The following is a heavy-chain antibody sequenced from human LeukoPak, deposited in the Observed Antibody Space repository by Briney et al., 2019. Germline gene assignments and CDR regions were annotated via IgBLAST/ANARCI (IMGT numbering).Heavy chain of an antibody. CDR1: GFTFSSYA. D-gene: IGHD2/OR15-2a*01. V-gene: IGHV3-30-3*01. CDR2: ISYDGSNK. J-gene: IGHJ6*02. CDR3: ARFFYHYGMDV. Sequence: GGSLRLSCAASGFTFSSYAMHWVRQAPGKGLEWVAVISYDGSNKYYADSVKGRFTISRDNAKNSLYLQMNSLRAEDTAVYYCARFFYHYGMDVWGQGTTVTVSS.